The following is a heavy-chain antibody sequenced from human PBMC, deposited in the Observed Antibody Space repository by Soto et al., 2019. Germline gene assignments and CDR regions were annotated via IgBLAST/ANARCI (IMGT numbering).Heavy chain of an antibody. D-gene: IGHD6-19*01. CDR3: MTWGRSGWDPGVY. CDR1: GYPFTNYD. J-gene: IGHJ4*02. Sequence: QIQLVQSGAEVKKPGASVKVSCKTSGYPFTNYDINWVRQATGQGLEWMGYMSPNSGNTGYAQKFQGRVTMTRATSKRTAYMQLNSLASEETAVYYCMTWGRSGWDPGVYWGQGTLVTVSS. V-gene: IGHV1-8*01. CDR2: MSPNSGNT.